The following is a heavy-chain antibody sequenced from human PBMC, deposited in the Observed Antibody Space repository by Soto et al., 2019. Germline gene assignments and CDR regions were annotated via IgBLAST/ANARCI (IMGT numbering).Heavy chain of an antibody. D-gene: IGHD2-2*01. V-gene: IGHV4-59*08. CDR3: ARLGDQLLDNWFDP. CDR2: IYYSGST. Sequence: PSETLSLTCTVSGGSISSYYWSWIRQPPGKGLEWIGYIYYSGSTNYNPSLKSRVTISVDTSKNQFSLKLSSVTAADTAVYYCARLGDQLLDNWFDPWGQGTQVTVSS. J-gene: IGHJ5*02. CDR1: GGSISSYY.